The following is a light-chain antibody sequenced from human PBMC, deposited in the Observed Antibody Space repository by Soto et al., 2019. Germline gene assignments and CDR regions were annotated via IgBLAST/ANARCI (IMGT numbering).Light chain of an antibody. CDR2: SAY. J-gene: IGKJ2*01. V-gene: IGKV1-5*03. CDR3: QQYNSFST. CDR1: QSVGRW. Sequence: DIQITQSRSTLSASVGDRVNITCRASQSVGRWLAWYQQKPGKAPKLLVFSAYRLDSGGPSRFSGSGSGTDFTITISSLQPDDFAPYYCQQYNSFSTFGQGTKLEIK.